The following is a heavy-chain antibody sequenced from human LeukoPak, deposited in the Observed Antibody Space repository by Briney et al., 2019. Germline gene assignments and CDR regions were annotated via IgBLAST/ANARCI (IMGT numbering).Heavy chain of an antibody. CDR1: GGSFSGYY. Sequence: SETLSLTCAVYGGSFSGYYWSWIRQPPGKGLEWIGEINHSGSTNYNPSLKSRVTISVDTSKNQFSLKLSSVTAADTAVYYCARYYSGRKWYFDYWGQGTLVTVSS. CDR2: INHSGST. D-gene: IGHD4-23*01. CDR3: ARYYSGRKWYFDY. V-gene: IGHV4-34*01. J-gene: IGHJ4*02.